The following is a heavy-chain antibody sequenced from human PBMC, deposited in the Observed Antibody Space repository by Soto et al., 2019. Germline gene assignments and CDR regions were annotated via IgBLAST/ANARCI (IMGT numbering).Heavy chain of an antibody. CDR2: INRDGSDT. CDR1: GFTFGRYG. D-gene: IGHD2-15*01. Sequence: EVQLVESGGGLVQPGGSLRLSCAASGFTFGRYGMHWVRQAPGKGLVWVSRINRDGSDTRYADSVKGRFTISRDNAKNTLYMDMNSLRVEDTAVYYCTRQGTAAEFDYWGQGTLLTVSS. J-gene: IGHJ4*02. V-gene: IGHV3-74*01. CDR3: TRQGTAAEFDY.